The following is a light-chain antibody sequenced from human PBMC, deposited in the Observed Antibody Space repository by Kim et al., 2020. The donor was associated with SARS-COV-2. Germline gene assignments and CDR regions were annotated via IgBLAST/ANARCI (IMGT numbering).Light chain of an antibody. CDR1: SSNSGAGYD. J-gene: IGLJ2*01. Sequence: RVTISCTGSSSNSGAGYDVHWYQQLPGTAPKLPIYGNSNRPSGVPDRFSGSKSGTSASLAITGLQAEDEADYYCQSYDSSLSGSVFGGGTQLTVL. CDR3: QSYDSSLSGSV. V-gene: IGLV1-40*01. CDR2: GNS.